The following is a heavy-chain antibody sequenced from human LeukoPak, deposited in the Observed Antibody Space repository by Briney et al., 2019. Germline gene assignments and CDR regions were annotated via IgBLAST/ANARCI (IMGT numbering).Heavy chain of an antibody. D-gene: IGHD3-10*01. CDR2: INPSGGST. CDR1: GYTFTSYY. V-gene: IGHV1-46*01. Sequence: ASVKVFCKASGYTFTSYYMHWVRQAPGQGLEWMGIINPSGGSTSYAQKFQGRVTMTRDTSTSTVYMELSSLRSEDTAVYYCARSRGKGVRPLAPFDYWGQGTLVTVSS. CDR3: ARSRGKGVRPLAPFDY. J-gene: IGHJ4*02.